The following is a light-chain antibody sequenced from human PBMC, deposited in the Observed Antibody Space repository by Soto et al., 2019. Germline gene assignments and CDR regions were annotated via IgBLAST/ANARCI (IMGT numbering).Light chain of an antibody. Sequence: QSVLTQPPSVSGAPGQRITIYCTGTSSNVGAGYDVHWYQHLPGRAPRLLVYGYKNRASGIPDRFSVSRSGTSDSLAITGLQAEDEAEYFCQSFDIRLRGFVFGGGTKLTVL. J-gene: IGLJ1*01. V-gene: IGLV1-40*02. CDR3: QSFDIRLRGFV. CDR1: SSNVGAGYD. CDR2: GYK.